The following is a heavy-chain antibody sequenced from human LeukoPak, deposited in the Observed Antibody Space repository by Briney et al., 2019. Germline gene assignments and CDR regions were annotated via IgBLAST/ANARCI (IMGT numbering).Heavy chain of an antibody. Sequence: GGSLRLSCAAPGFTFSNYWMTWVRQAPGKGLEWVANIKRDGSEKYYVDSVKGRFSISRDDAKNSLYLQMDSLRAEDTAVYSCARGHYGMDVWGQGTTVTVSS. V-gene: IGHV3-7*01. J-gene: IGHJ6*02. CDR1: GFTFSNYW. CDR3: ARGHYGMDV. CDR2: IKRDGSEK.